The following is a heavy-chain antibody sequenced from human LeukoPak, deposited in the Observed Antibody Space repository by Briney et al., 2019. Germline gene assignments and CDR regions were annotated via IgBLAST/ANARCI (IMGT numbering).Heavy chain of an antibody. J-gene: IGHJ4*02. Sequence: GGSLRLSCAASGFTFYDYGMSWVRHAPGKGLEWVSGINWNGGSTGYADSVKGRFTISRDNAKNSLYLQMNSLRAEDTAVYYCARDRYYYDSSGYLFDYWGQGTLVTVSS. CDR1: GFTFYDYG. CDR2: INWNGGST. CDR3: ARDRYYYDSSGYLFDY. V-gene: IGHV3-20*04. D-gene: IGHD3-22*01.